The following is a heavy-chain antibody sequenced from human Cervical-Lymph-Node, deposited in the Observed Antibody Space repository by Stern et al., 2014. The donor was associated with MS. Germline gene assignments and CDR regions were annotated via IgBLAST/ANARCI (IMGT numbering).Heavy chain of an antibody. CDR1: GYTLTNHY. CDR3: ARDIAAAATGFDY. J-gene: IGHJ4*02. V-gene: IGHV1-46*01. D-gene: IGHD6-13*01. Sequence: QVQLVQSGAAVKQPGTSVKVSCKASGYTLTNHYIHWVRQAPGQGLEWMGIVSPSSGTTAYAQRFQGRVSMTRDTSTSTFYLDLSSLTSDDTAVYFCARDIAAAATGFDYWGQGTLVTVSS. CDR2: VSPSSGTT.